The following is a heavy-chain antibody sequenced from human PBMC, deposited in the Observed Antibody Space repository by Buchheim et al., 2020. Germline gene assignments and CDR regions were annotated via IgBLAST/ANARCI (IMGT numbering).Heavy chain of an antibody. D-gene: IGHD4-23*01. V-gene: IGHV3-33*01. CDR2: IWYDGSNK. CDR1: GFTFSSYG. J-gene: IGHJ6*02. Sequence: QVQLVESGGGVVQPGRSLRLSCAASGFTFSSYGMHWVRQAPGKGLEWVAVIWYDGSNKYYADSVKGRFTISRDNSKNTLYLQMNSLRAEDTAVYYCARAEGGNSDHYYGMDVWGQGTT. CDR3: ARAEGGNSDHYYGMDV.